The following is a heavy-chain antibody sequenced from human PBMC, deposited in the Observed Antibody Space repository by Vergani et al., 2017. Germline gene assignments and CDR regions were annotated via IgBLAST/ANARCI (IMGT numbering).Heavy chain of an antibody. V-gene: IGHV4-61*02. CDR3: AGEYCLGGICYKPLFDY. CDR2: IHTSGST. CDR1: GGSINSHNYY. Sequence: QVQLQESGPGLVKPSQTLSLTCTVSGGSINSHNYYWSWIRQPAGKGLEWNGCIHTSGSTNYNPTLKSRVTMWEVTSKIQFSLNLTSVTAADTAVYYCAGEYCLGGICYKPLFDYWGQGILVTVSS. D-gene: IGHD2-15*01. J-gene: IGHJ4*02.